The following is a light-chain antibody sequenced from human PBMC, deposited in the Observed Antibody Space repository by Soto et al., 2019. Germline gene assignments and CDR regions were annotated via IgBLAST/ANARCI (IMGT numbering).Light chain of an antibody. CDR3: SSYTSSSTLV. J-gene: IGLJ2*01. V-gene: IGLV2-14*01. CDR2: EVS. CDR1: SSDVGGYNY. Sequence: QSVLTQPASVSGSPGQSITISCTGTSSDVGGYNYVSWYQQHPGKAPKLMIYEVSNRPSGVSNRFSGSKSGNTASLTISGLQGEDEADYYCSSYTSSSTLVFGGGTQLTVL.